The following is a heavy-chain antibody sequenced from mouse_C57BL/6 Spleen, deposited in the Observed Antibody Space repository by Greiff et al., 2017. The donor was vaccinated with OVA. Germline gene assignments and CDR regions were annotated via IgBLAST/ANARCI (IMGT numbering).Heavy chain of an antibody. CDR1: GFTFSSYT. J-gene: IGHJ4*01. Sequence: EVQRVESGGGLVKPGGSLKLSCAASGFTFSSYTMSWVRQTPEKRLEWVATISDGGSYTYYPDNVKGRFTISRDNAKNNLYLQMSHLKSEDTAMYYCARDSDYGSSGDYAMDYWGQGTSVTVSS. CDR2: ISDGGSYT. CDR3: ARDSDYGSSGDYAMDY. V-gene: IGHV5-4*01. D-gene: IGHD1-1*01.